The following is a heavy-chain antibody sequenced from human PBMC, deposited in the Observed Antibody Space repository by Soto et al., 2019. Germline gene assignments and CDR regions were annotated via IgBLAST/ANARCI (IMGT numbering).Heavy chain of an antibody. CDR1: GYTFTNYG. D-gene: IGHD3-10*01. J-gene: IGHJ4*02. V-gene: IGHV1-18*01. CDR2: LSAYNGNT. CDR3: AKTIGDAY. Sequence: QVQLVQSGAEVKKPGASVKVSCKASGYTFTNYGISWVRQAPGQGVEWVGWLSAYNGNTNYAQKLQGRVTLTTSTSASTAYMEVRSLRSDDTAVYYCAKTIGDAYWGQGTLVTVSS.